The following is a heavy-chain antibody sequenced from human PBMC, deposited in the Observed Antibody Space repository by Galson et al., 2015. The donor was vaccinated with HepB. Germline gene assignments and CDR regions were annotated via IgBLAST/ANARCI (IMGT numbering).Heavy chain of an antibody. D-gene: IGHD6-13*01. CDR1: GFTFTSSA. CDR2: IVVGSGNT. J-gene: IGHJ4*02. Sequence: SVKVSCKASGFTFTSSAMQWVRQARGQRLEWIGWIVVGSGNTNYAQKFQERVTITRDMSTSTAYMELSSLRSEDTAVYYCAAVPPVCGSWYCPLDYWGQGTLVTVSS. CDR3: AAVPPVCGSWYCPLDY. V-gene: IGHV1-58*02.